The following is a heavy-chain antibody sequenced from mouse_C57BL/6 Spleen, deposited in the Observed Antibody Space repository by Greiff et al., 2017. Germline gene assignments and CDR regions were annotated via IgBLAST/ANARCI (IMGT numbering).Heavy chain of an antibody. CDR2: ISGGGGNT. J-gene: IGHJ4*01. D-gene: IGHD2-4*01. CDR1: GFTFSSYT. V-gene: IGHV5-9*01. CDR3: ASSYYDSYYAMDY. Sequence: EVQLVESGGGLVKPGGSLKLSCAASGFTFSSYTMSWVRQTPEKRLEWVATISGGGGNTYYPDSVKGRFTISRDNAKNTLYLQMSSLRSEDTALYYCASSYYDSYYAMDYWGQGTSVTVSS.